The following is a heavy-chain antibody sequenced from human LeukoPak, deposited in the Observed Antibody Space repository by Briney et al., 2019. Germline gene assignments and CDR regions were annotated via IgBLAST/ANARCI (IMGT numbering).Heavy chain of an antibody. J-gene: IGHJ4*02. CDR1: GGSISSYY. V-gene: IGHV4-59*01. CDR3: ARGGSGWYPLDY. D-gene: IGHD6-19*01. CDR2: IYYSGST. Sequence: PSETLPLTCTVSGGSISSYYWSWIRQPPGKGLEWIGYIYYSGSTNYNPSLKSRVTISVDTSKNQFSLKLSSVTAADTAVYYCARGGSGWYPLDYWGQGTLVTVSS.